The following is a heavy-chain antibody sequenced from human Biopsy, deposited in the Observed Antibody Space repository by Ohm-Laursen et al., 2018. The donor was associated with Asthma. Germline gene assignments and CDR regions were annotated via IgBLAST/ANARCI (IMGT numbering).Heavy chain of an antibody. CDR3: AAGPYDGTLTGHQYFEY. CDR1: GFIFGDFE. V-gene: IGHV3-30*04. CDR2: ISIEGRKT. J-gene: IGHJ4*02. Sequence: SLRLSCAASGFIFGDFEMHWVRQAPGKGLEWVAGISIEGRKTIDAEAVRGRFSISRDNLSKTLFLQMTSLTSEDTAVYYCAAGPYDGTLTGHQYFEYWGRGSLITVSS. D-gene: IGHD3-9*01.